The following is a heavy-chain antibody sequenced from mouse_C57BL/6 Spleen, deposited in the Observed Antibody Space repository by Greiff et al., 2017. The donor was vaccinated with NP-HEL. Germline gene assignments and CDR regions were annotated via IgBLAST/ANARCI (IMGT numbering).Heavy chain of an antibody. Sequence: EVKVVESGGGLVKPGGSLKLSCAASGFTFSSYAMSWVRQTPEKRLEWVATISDGGSYTYYPDNVKGRFTISRDNAKNNLYLQMSHLKSEDTAMYYCARLDYWGQGTTLTVSS. CDR2: ISDGGSYT. CDR3: ARLDY. J-gene: IGHJ2*01. CDR1: GFTFSSYA. V-gene: IGHV5-4*03.